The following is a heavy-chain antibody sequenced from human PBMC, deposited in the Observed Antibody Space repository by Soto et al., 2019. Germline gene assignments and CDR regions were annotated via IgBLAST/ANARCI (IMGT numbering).Heavy chain of an antibody. Sequence: SETLSLTCTVSGGSISSYYWSWIRRPPGKGLEWIGYIYNSGSTHSNPSLRSRVTISVDTSKNQFSLKLSSVTAADTGIYYCARARITMVREVIKYNMDVWGQGTTVTVSS. CDR3: ARARITMVREVIKYNMDV. V-gene: IGHV4-59*01. CDR1: GGSISSYY. CDR2: IYNSGST. J-gene: IGHJ6*02. D-gene: IGHD3-10*01.